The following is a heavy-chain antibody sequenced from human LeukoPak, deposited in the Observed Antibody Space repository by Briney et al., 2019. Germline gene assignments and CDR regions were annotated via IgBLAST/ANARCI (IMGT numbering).Heavy chain of an antibody. CDR2: INPNSGGT. CDR3: ARGSSGTMIAVVITDAFDI. D-gene: IGHD3-22*01. J-gene: IGHJ3*02. Sequence: GASLKVSCKASGYTFTGYYMHWVRQAPGQGLEWMGWINPNSGGTNYAQKFQGRVTMTRDTSISTAYMELSRLRSDDTAVYYCARGSSGTMIAVVITDAFDIWGQGTMVTVSS. V-gene: IGHV1-2*02. CDR1: GYTFTGYY.